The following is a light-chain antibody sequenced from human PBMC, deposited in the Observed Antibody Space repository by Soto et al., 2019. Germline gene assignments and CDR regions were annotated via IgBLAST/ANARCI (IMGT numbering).Light chain of an antibody. CDR3: AEYEKWVHT. CDR2: GAS. J-gene: IGKJ5*01. Sequence: EVVMTQSPATLSVSPGERVTLSCRASESLSGNLAWYQQTPGQAPRLLIYGASTRATGIPARFSGSGYGTEYTLTISSLQSEDFEVCYGAEYEKWVHTFGQGTRLDIK. V-gene: IGKV3-15*01. CDR1: ESLSGN.